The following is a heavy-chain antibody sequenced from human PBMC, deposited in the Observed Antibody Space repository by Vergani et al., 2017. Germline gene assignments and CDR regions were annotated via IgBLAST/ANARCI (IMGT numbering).Heavy chain of an antibody. CDR2: INWNGGST. D-gene: IGHD3-3*01. CDR1: GFTFDDYG. Sequence: EVQLVESGGGVVRPGGSLRLSCAASGFTFDDYGMSWVRQAPGKGLEWVSGINWNGGSTGYADAVKGRFTISRDNAKNSLYLQMNRRRAEDTAVYYCARERNAYYDFWSGYYTQYYFDYWGQGTLVTVSS. J-gene: IGHJ4*02. V-gene: IGHV3-20*04. CDR3: ARERNAYYDFWSGYYTQYYFDY.